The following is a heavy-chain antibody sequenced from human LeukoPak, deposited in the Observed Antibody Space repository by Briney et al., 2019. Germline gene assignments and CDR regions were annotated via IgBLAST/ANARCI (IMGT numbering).Heavy chain of an antibody. Sequence: ASVKVSCKASGYTFTSYGISWVRQAPGQGLEWMGWISAYNGNTNYAQKLQGRVTMTTDTSTSTAYMELRSLRSDDTAVYYCARFLGSGSHNYYYYYYMDVWGKGTTVTVSS. CDR3: ARFLGSGSHNYYYYYYMDV. V-gene: IGHV1-18*01. CDR1: GYTFTSYG. J-gene: IGHJ6*03. D-gene: IGHD3-10*01. CDR2: ISAYNGNT.